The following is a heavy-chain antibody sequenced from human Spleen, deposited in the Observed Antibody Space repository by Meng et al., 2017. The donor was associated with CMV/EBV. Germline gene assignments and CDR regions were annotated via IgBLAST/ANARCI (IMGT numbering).Heavy chain of an antibody. CDR2: ISSSSTFR. J-gene: IGHJ3*02. D-gene: IGHD1-26*01. CDR3: ARGLVGAKPNDAFDI. CDR1: DFTFTSYS. V-gene: IGHV3-21*01. Sequence: GESLKISCAASDFTFTSYSMNWVRQAPGRGLEWVSSISSSSTFRHYADPVKGRFTISRDHAKNSLYLQMNSLRAEDTAVYFCARGLVGAKPNDAFDIWGQGTMVTVAS.